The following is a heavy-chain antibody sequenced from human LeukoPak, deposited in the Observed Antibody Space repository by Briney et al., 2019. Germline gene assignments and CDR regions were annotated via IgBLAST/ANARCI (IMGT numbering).Heavy chain of an antibody. Sequence: SETLSLTCTVSGGSISSSSYYWGWIRQPPGKGLEWIGYIYYSGSTNYNPSLKSRVTISVDTSKNQFSLKLSSVTAADTAVYYCARNYYGSGSYYKRNSYWYFDLWGRGTLVTVSS. J-gene: IGHJ2*01. CDR1: GGSISSSSYY. CDR2: IYYSGST. D-gene: IGHD3-10*01. CDR3: ARNYYGSGSYYKRNSYWYFDL. V-gene: IGHV4-61*05.